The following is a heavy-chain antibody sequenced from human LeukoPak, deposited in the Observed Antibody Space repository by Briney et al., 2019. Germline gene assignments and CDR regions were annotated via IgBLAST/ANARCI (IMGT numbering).Heavy chain of an antibody. V-gene: IGHV4-4*07. CDR1: GGSISSYY. J-gene: IGHJ3*02. CDR2: IYTSGST. Sequence: SEALSLTCTVSGGSISSYYWSWIRQPAGKGLEWIGRIYTSGSTNYNPSLKSRVTMSVDTSKNQFSLKLSSVTAADTAVYYCARASPLWFGELSDAFDIWGQGTMVTVSS. CDR3: ARASPLWFGELSDAFDI. D-gene: IGHD3-10*01.